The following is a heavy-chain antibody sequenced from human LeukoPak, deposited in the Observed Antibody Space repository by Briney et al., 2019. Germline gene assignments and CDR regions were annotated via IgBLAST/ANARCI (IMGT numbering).Heavy chain of an antibody. V-gene: IGHV3-21*01. D-gene: IGHD6-13*01. Sequence: PGGSLRLSCEASGFTFCSYSMNWVRQAPGKGLEWVSFISSSSGYIYYADSVKGRFTISRDNAKNSLYLLMNSLRAEDTAVYYCATVIAYRGYMDVWGKGTTVTVSS. CDR1: GFTFCSYS. J-gene: IGHJ6*03. CDR3: ATVIAYRGYMDV. CDR2: ISSSSGYI.